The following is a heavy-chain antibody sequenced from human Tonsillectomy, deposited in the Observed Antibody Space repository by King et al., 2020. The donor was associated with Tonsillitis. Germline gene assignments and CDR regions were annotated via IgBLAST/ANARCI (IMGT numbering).Heavy chain of an antibody. CDR2: INHSGST. Sequence: QVQLQQWGAGLLKPSETLSLTCAVYGGSFSGYYWSWIRQPPGKGLEWIGEINHSGSTNYNPSLKSRVTISVDTSKNQFSLKLSSVTAADTAVYYCARVSGPDWRIQLWLQRYYFDYWGEGTLVTVSS. V-gene: IGHV4-34*01. CDR1: GGSFSGYY. D-gene: IGHD5-18*01. J-gene: IGHJ4*02. CDR3: ARVSGPDWRIQLWLQRYYFDY.